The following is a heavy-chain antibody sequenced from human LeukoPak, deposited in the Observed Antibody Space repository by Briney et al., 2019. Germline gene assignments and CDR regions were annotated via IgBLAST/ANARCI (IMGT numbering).Heavy chain of an antibody. CDR1: GFNFSNYS. J-gene: IGHJ4*02. CDR2: ISSSGRTI. Sequence: GGSLRLSCAASGFNFSNYSMNWVRQAPGKGLEWVSYISSSGRTIHHADSVKSRFTISRDNAKNSLYLQMNSLRDEDTAMYYCARFRSVLWDFDYWGQGALVTVSS. D-gene: IGHD4/OR15-4a*01. V-gene: IGHV3-48*02. CDR3: ARFRSVLWDFDY.